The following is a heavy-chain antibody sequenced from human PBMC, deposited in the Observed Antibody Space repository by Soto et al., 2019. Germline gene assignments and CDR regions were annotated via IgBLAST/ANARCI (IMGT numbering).Heavy chain of an antibody. CDR3: ATSSGSWSFHFDY. Sequence: QVQLQEAGPGLVKPSETLSLTCTVSGGSMSSYYWSWIRQPPGKGLVWIGYIYYRGSPNYSPSLKSRVTISAAAAKNQLSLKLSSVTAADTAVYYCATSSGSWSFHFDYWGQGSLVTVSS. CDR2: IYYRGSP. J-gene: IGHJ4*02. D-gene: IGHD6-13*01. CDR1: GGSMSSYY. V-gene: IGHV4-59*01.